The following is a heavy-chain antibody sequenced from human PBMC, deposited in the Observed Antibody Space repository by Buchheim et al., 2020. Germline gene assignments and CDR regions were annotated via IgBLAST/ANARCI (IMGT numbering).Heavy chain of an antibody. D-gene: IGHD6-13*01. V-gene: IGHV3-11*06. J-gene: IGHJ6*02. CDR3: ARRGIWVAAAGGPRLIYYYGMDV. CDR2: ISSSSSYT. Sequence: QVQLVESGGGLVKPGGSLRLSCAASGFTFSDYYMSWIRQAPGKGPEWVSYISSSSSYTNYADSVKGRFTISRDNAKNSLYLQMNSLRAEDTAVYYCARRGIWVAAAGGPRLIYYYGMDVWGQGTT. CDR1: GFTFSDYY.